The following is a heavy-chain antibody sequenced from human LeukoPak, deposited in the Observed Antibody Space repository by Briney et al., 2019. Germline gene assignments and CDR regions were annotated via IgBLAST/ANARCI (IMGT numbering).Heavy chain of an antibody. D-gene: IGHD3/OR15-3a*01. J-gene: IGHJ4*02. CDR3: ARAWTAWDY. CDR1: GYTFTRYY. Sequence: ASVRLSCKASGYTFTRYYMHWVRQAPGQGLEWMGIINPGAGSTNYAQKFQGRVTITRDTSTSTVYMELSSLRSEDTAVYYCARAWTAWDYWGAGTLASASS. CDR2: INPGAGST. V-gene: IGHV1-46*01.